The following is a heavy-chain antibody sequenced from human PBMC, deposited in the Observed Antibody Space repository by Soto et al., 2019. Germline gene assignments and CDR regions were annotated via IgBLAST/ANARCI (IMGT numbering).Heavy chain of an antibody. CDR3: AREPITFFGVVTIDC. J-gene: IGHJ4*02. D-gene: IGHD3-3*01. Sequence: QVQLQQWGAGLLKPSETLSLTCAVYGGSFSGYYWSWIRQPPGKGLEWIGEINHSGSTNYNPSLKSRVTISVDTSKNQFSLKLSSVTAADTAVYYCAREPITFFGVVTIDCWGQGTLVTVSS. CDR2: INHSGST. CDR1: GGSFSGYY. V-gene: IGHV4-34*01.